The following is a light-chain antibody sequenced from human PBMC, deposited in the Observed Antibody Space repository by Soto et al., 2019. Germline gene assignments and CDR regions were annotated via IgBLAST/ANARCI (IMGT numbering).Light chain of an antibody. V-gene: IGKV1-33*01. Sequence: DLQMTQSHSTRSASVGDRFTTTCRASQSISSWLAWYQQTPGKAPKLLMYDVSNLETGVPSRFSGSRSGTDFTFTISSLQPEDSATYYRQQYGDLPPTFGGGTKVDIK. CDR3: QQYGDLPPT. J-gene: IGKJ4*01. CDR2: DVS. CDR1: QSISSW.